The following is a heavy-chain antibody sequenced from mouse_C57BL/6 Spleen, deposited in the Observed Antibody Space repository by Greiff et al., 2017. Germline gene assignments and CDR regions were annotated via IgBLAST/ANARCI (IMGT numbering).Heavy chain of an antibody. CDR2: IWRGGST. CDR3: AKNSIYYGSSYDGYFDV. V-gene: IGHV2-5*01. CDR1: GFSLTSYG. D-gene: IGHD1-1*01. J-gene: IGHJ1*03. Sequence: VKLMESGPGLVQPSQSLSITCTVSGFSLTSYGVHWVRQSPGKGLEWLGVIWRGGSTDYNAAFMSRLSITKDNSKSQVFFKMNSLQADDTAIYYCAKNSIYYGSSYDGYFDVWGTGTTVTVSS.